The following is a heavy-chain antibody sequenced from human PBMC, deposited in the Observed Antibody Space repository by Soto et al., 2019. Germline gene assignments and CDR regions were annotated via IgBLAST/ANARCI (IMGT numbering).Heavy chain of an antibody. D-gene: IGHD3-3*01. Sequence: SQTLSLTCAISGDSVSSNSSAWNCISQSPSRGLEWLGRTYYRSKWYNDYAVSVKSRITINPDTSKNQFSLQLNSVTPVDTAVYYCARVPGNFWSGYYKGFDYWGQGTLVTVSS. CDR2: TYYRSKWYN. V-gene: IGHV6-1*01. CDR3: ARVPGNFWSGYYKGFDY. J-gene: IGHJ4*02. CDR1: GDSVSSNSSA.